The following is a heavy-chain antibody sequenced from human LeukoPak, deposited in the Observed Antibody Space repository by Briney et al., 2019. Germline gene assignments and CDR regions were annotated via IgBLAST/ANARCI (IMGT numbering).Heavy chain of an antibody. CDR3: ARDIWNDGYYGMDV. Sequence: SQTLSLTCTVSGGSISSGGYYWSRIRQHPGKGLEWIGYIYYSGSTYYNPSLKSRVTILVDTSKNQFSLKLSSVTAADTAVYYCARDIWNDGYYGMDVWGKGTTVTVSS. CDR2: IYYSGST. V-gene: IGHV4-31*03. CDR1: GGSISSGGYY. J-gene: IGHJ6*04. D-gene: IGHD1-1*01.